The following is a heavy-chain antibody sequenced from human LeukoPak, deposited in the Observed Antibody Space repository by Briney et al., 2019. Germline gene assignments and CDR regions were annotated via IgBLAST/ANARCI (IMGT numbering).Heavy chain of an antibody. CDR3: ARVRFGEIPYYFDY. CDR2: ISSSSSYI. CDR1: GFTFSSYS. J-gene: IGHJ4*02. D-gene: IGHD3-10*01. V-gene: IGHV3-21*01. Sequence: PGGSLRLSCAASGFTFSSYSMNWVRQAPGKGLEWVSSISSSSSYIYYADSVKGRFTISRDNAKNSLYLQMNSLRAEDTAVYYCARVRFGEIPYYFDYWGQGTLVTVPS.